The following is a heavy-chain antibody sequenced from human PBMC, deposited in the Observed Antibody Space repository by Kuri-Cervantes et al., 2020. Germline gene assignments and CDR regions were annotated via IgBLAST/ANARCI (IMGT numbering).Heavy chain of an antibody. CDR1: GYTFTGYY. CDR3: VRGGPEMATT. J-gene: IGHJ5*02. CDR2: INPNSGGT. D-gene: IGHD5-24*01. Sequence: ASVKVSCKASGYTFTGYYMHWVRQAPGQGLEWMGWINPNSGGTNYAQKFQGRVTMTRDTSISTAYMELSSLRSEDTAMYYCVRGGPEMATTWGQGTLVTVSS. V-gene: IGHV1-2*02.